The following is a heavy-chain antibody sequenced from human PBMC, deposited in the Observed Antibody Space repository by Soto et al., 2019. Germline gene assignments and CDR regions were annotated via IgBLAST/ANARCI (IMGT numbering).Heavy chain of an antibody. CDR2: IYYSGIT. V-gene: IGHV4-31*03. J-gene: IGHJ4*02. CDR3: ARSSISKKIDY. Sequence: QVQLQESGPGLVKPSQTLSLTCSVSGGSINSGGYYWTWIRQHPGGGLEWVGNIYYSGITSYNPSLKSRVTISIDTSKTHFSLKLSSVTAADTAVYYCARSSISKKIDYWGQGTLVTVSS. CDR1: GGSINSGGYY. D-gene: IGHD2-2*01.